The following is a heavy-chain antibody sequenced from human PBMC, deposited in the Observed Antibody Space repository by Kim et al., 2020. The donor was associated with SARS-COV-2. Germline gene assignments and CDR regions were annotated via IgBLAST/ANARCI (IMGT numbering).Heavy chain of an antibody. J-gene: IGHJ6*01. V-gene: IGHV3-30*04. CDR3: ARGDIVVVPAAMIYYGM. D-gene: IGHD2-2*01. Sequence: GGSLRLSCAASGFTFSSYAMHWVRQAPGKGLEWVAVISYDGSNKYYADSVKGRFTISRDNSKNTLYLQMNSLRAEDTAVYYCARGDIVVVPAAMIYYGM. CDR1: GFTFSSYA. CDR2: ISYDGSNK.